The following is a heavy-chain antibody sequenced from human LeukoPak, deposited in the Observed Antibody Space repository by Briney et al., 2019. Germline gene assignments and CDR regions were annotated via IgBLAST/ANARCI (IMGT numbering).Heavy chain of an antibody. Sequence: PSQTLSLTCTVSGGSISSGDYYWSWIRQPPGKGLEWLGYIYYSGSHYYHPSLKSRVTISVDTSKNQFSLKLSSVTAADTAVYYCALRGSYYDSSGYRSVGAFDIWGQGTMVTVSS. J-gene: IGHJ3*02. V-gene: IGHV4-30-4*01. D-gene: IGHD3-22*01. CDR2: IYYSGSH. CDR1: GGSISSGDYY. CDR3: ALRGSYYDSSGYRSVGAFDI.